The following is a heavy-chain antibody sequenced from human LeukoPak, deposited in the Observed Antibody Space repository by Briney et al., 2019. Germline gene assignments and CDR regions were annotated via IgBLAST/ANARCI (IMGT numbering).Heavy chain of an antibody. CDR1: GGSISSYY. Sequence: TSETLSPTCTVSGGSISSYYWSWIRQPPGKGLEWIGYIYYSGSTKYKPSLKSRVTISVDTSKNQFSLKLSSVTAADTAVYYCARGRFLDAFDIWGQGTIVTVSS. D-gene: IGHD3-3*01. J-gene: IGHJ3*02. V-gene: IGHV4-59*01. CDR2: IYYSGST. CDR3: ARGRFLDAFDI.